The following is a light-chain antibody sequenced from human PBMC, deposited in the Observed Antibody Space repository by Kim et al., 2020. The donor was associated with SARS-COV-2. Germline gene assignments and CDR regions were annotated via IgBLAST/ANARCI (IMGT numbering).Light chain of an antibody. CDR2: GAS. Sequence: VSPGEGAPLPCRASESISNNLAWYQQIPGQGPRLLIYGASTRAAGIPARFSGSGSGTEFTLTISSLQSEDFAIFYCQQYNHWPLTFGGGTKVDIK. J-gene: IGKJ4*01. CDR3: QQYNHWPLT. V-gene: IGKV3-15*01. CDR1: ESISNN.